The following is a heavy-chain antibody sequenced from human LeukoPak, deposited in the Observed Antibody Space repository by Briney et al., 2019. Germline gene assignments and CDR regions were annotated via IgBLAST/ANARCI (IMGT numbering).Heavy chain of an antibody. CDR1: GGSFRGYY. CDR2: INHSGST. Sequence: AETLSLTCAVYGGSFRGYYWSWIRQPPGKGLEWIGEINHSGSTNYNPSLKSRVTISLDTSMKKFSLKLNSVTAADTAVYYCASTERCSTACPLDYWGQGTLVTVSS. CDR3: ASTERCSTACPLDY. D-gene: IGHD2-2*01. J-gene: IGHJ4*02. V-gene: IGHV4-34*01.